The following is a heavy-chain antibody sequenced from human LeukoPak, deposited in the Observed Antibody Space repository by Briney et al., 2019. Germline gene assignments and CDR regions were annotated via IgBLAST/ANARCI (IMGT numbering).Heavy chain of an antibody. D-gene: IGHD1-1*01. CDR2: ISYDGSNK. J-gene: IGHJ4*02. CDR1: GYTFSSYA. Sequence: GGSLRLSCAASGYTFSSYAMHWVRQAPGKGLEWVAVISYDGSNKYYADSVKGRFTISRDNSKNTLYLQMNSLRAEDTAVYYCARDPLGTRPGFDYWGQGTLVTVSS. V-gene: IGHV3-30*04. CDR3: ARDPLGTRPGFDY.